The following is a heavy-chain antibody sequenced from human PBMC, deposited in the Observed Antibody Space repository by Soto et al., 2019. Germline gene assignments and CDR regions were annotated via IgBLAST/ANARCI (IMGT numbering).Heavy chain of an antibody. Sequence: EVQLVESGGGLVQPGRSLRLSCVTSGFTFDDYAMHWVRQAPGKGLEWVSSISWNGGNIDYADSVKGRFTVSRDNARNSLYLHMDSLRSEDTALYYCARDASITTSYLPYWGQGTLVTVSS. CDR3: ARDASITTSYLPY. CDR2: ISWNGGNI. D-gene: IGHD1-1*01. J-gene: IGHJ4*02. V-gene: IGHV3-9*01. CDR1: GFTFDDYA.